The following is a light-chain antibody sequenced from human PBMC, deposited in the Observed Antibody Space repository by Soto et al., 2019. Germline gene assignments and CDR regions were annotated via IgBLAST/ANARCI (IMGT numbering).Light chain of an antibody. CDR1: SSDVGGYNY. CDR3: SSYAGSNNL. Sequence: QSALTQPPSASGSPGQSVTLSCTGTSSDVGGYNYVSWYQQHPGKAPKLMIYEVSKRPSGVPDRFSGSKSGNTASLTVSGLQAEDEADYYCSSYAGSNNLFGGGTKVTVL. V-gene: IGLV2-8*01. J-gene: IGLJ2*01. CDR2: EVS.